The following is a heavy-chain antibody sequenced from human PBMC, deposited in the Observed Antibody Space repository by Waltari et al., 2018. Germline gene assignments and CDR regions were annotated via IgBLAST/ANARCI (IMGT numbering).Heavy chain of an antibody. CDR2: ISGPGLTT. V-gene: IGHV3-23*01. Sequence: EVRLLDSGGGLVQPGGSLRLYCAASGFPFIRYAMSWVRQAPGKGKEWVSSISGPGLTTFYADSVKGRFSISRDNAKNTLYLQINGLRADDTAVYYCAKVGGIAAAEFQFDFWGRGTLVTVSS. CDR1: GFPFIRYA. J-gene: IGHJ4*02. D-gene: IGHD6-13*01. CDR3: AKVGGIAAAEFQFDF.